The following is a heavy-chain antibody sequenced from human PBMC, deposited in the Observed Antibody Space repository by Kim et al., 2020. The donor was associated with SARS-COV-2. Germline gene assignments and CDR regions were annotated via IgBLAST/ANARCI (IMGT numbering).Heavy chain of an antibody. D-gene: IGHD1-26*01. CDR2: INTDGAST. V-gene: IGHV3-74*01. J-gene: IGHJ4*02. CDR3: ARGGEVSRPSGSYGDC. CDR1: GFTFSSHW. Sequence: GGSLRLSCAASGFTFSSHWMLWVRQAPGKGLVWVSRINTDGASTTYADSVKGRFTISRDNAKNTVYLQMNSLRPEDTAVYYCARGGEVSRPSGSYGDCWGPGTPVTVSS.